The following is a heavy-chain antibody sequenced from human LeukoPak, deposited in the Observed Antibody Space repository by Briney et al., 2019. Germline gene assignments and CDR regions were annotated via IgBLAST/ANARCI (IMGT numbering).Heavy chain of an antibody. CDR3: ARDSATGDWPDY. CDR2: INWNGGST. J-gene: IGHJ4*02. Sequence: GGSLRLSCAASGFTFDDYGMSWVRQAPGKGLEWVSGINWNGGSTGYADSVKGRFTISRDNAKNSLCLQMNSLRAEDTALYYCARDSATGDWPDYWGQGTLVTVSS. CDR1: GFTFDDYG. D-gene: IGHD2-21*02. V-gene: IGHV3-20*04.